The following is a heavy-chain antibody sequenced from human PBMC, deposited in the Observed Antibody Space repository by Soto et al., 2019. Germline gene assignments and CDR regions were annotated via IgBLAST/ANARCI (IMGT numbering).Heavy chain of an antibody. J-gene: IGHJ6*02. V-gene: IGHV1-69*12. CDR3: ARDKDRQRLGGNYYYMTDV. CDR1: GGTFSSYA. CDR2: IIPIFRTP. D-gene: IGHD1-7*01. Sequence: QVQLVQSGAEVKKPGSSVKVSCKASGGTFSSYAISWVRQAPGQGLEWMGGIIPIFRTPDYAQKFQGRVTITADESARTAYMELSSLRSEDTAVYYCARDKDRQRLGGNYYYMTDVWGQGTTVTVSS.